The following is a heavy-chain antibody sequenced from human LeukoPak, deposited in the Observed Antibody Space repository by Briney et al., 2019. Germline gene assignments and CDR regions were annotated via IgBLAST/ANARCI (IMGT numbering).Heavy chain of an antibody. CDR3: ARVSDILTRDNWFDP. J-gene: IGHJ5*02. CDR2: ISAYNGNT. D-gene: IGHD3-9*01. V-gene: IGHV1-18*01. CDR1: GYTFTSYG. Sequence: ASVKVSCKASGYTFTSYGISWVRQAPGQGLEWMGWISAYNGNTNYAQKLQGRVTMTTDTSTSTAYMELRSLRSDDTAVYYCARVSDILTRDNWFDPWGQGTLVTVSS.